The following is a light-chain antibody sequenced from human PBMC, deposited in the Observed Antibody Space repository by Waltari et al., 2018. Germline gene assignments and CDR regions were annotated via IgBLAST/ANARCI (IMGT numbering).Light chain of an antibody. CDR1: QSIGTY. CDR3: QQSYTTPRT. J-gene: IGKJ1*01. CDR2: AAS. V-gene: IGKV1-39*01. Sequence: IQMTQSPSSLSASVGDSVTITCRASQSIGTYLNWYQHKPGRAPELLIYAASTLQGGVPARFSGSGSETHFTLAISSLQREDFATYYCQQSYTTPRTFGQGTKVEIK.